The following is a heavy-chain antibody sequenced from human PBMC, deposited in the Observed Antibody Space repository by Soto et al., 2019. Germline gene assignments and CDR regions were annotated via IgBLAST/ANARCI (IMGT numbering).Heavy chain of an antibody. CDR1: GGPIRNVY. CDR3: ARAHARTLPFHX. J-gene: IGHJ4*01. V-gene: IGHV4-59*01. D-gene: IGHD1-1*01. CDR2: IFHSGNA. Sequence: SETLSLTCTVSGGPIRNVYWSWIRQAPGKGLEWIVFIFHSGNAKYNPSLKSRVTISVDTSKNQFSLSLDSVTAADTAVYFCARAHARTLPFHXWGQGTLLTVSX.